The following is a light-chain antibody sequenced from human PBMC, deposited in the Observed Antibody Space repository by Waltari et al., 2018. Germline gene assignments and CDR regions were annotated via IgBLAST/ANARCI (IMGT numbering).Light chain of an antibody. V-gene: IGKV1-12*01. CDR3: QQGNSFPPT. CDR2: SAS. Sequence: DNQMTQSPSSLSASVGDRVTITCRASQGISTWLAWYQQKPGNAPKLLIYSASTLQTGVPSRFSGSGSWTDFSLTIDSLQPEDFATYYCQQGNSFPPTFDQGTKVEIK. CDR1: QGISTW. J-gene: IGKJ1*01.